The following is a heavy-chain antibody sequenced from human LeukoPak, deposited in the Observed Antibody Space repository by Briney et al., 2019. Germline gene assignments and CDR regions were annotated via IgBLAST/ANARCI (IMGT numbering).Heavy chain of an antibody. D-gene: IGHD6-19*01. CDR3: ARPYSSGWYFDY. CDR1: GFTVSSNY. J-gene: IGHJ4*02. CDR2: IYSGGST. V-gene: IGHV3-66*04. Sequence: GGSLRLSCAASGFTVSSNYMSWVSQAPGKWLEWVSVIYSGGSTYYADSVKGRFTISRDNSKNTLYLQMNSLRAEDTAVYYCARPYSSGWYFDYWGQGTLVTVSS.